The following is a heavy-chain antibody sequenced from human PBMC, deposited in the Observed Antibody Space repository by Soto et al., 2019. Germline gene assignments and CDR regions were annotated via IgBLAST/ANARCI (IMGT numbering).Heavy chain of an antibody. J-gene: IGHJ4*02. CDR3: PRGNGD. Sequence: PSETLSHTCAVSGGSISSGGYSWSWIRQRPGKGLEWIGYMYHSGSTYYNPALKSRVTISIDRSKNQFSLRLSSVTAADTAVYYCPRGNGDRGKGMLVTVFS. D-gene: IGHD4-17*01. V-gene: IGHV4-30-2*01. CDR2: MYHSGST. CDR1: GGSISSGGYS.